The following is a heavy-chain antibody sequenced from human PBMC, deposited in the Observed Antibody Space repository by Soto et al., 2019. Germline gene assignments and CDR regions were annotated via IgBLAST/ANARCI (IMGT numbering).Heavy chain of an antibody. J-gene: IGHJ5*02. V-gene: IGHV3-11*06. CDR3: ARSVVSSTRFDT. CDR2: ISSGTSNT. CDR1: GFTFSDSS. D-gene: IGHD6-13*01. Sequence: QVQLVESGGGLVRPGESLRLSCAASGFTFSDSSMNWIRQAPGQGLEWVSYISSGTSNTNYAESVKGGFTISRDNTKNALFLHMNSPRAENTAVYYCARSVVSSTRFDTWGQGTLLTASS.